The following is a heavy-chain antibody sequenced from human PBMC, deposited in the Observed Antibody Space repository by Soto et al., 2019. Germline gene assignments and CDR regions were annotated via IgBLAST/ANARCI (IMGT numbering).Heavy chain of an antibody. V-gene: IGHV1-2*04. J-gene: IGHJ5*02. CDR3: AREGPSYGSGSTNWFEP. CDR2: INPNSGGT. CDR1: GYIFTGYY. Sequence: QVQLVQSGTEVKKPGASVKVSCKASGYIFTGYYMHWVRQAPGQGLEWMGWINPNSGGTQYAQKFQGWVTMTRDTSISTAYMEFSRLRSDDTAVYYCAREGPSYGSGSTNWFEPWGQGTLVTVSS. D-gene: IGHD3-10*01.